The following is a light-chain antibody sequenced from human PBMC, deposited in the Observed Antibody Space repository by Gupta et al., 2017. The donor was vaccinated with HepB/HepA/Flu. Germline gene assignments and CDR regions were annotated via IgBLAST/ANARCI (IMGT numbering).Light chain of an antibody. J-gene: IGKJ1*01. CDR3: QQYNSNSET. Sequence: DIQMTQSPSTLSASVGDRVTITCRASQSISSWLAWYQQKPGQAPKLLIQKASSLESGVPSRFSGSGSGTXFTLTIXSLQPDDFATYYCQQYNSNSETFGXGTKVEIK. CDR2: KAS. V-gene: IGKV1-5*03. CDR1: QSISSW.